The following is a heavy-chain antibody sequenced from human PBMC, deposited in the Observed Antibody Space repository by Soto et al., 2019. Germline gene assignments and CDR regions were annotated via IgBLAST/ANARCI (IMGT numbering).Heavy chain of an antibody. CDR3: ARLDCSSTSCYAESWFDP. CDR1: GGSISSGGYS. D-gene: IGHD2-2*01. Sequence: PSETLSLTCAVSGGSISSGGYSWSWIRQPPGKGLEWIGYIYHSGSTNYNPSLKSRVTISVDTSKNQFSLKLSSVTAADTAVYYCARLDCSSTSCYAESWFDPWGQGTLVTVSS. J-gene: IGHJ5*02. V-gene: IGHV4-30-2*01. CDR2: IYHSGST.